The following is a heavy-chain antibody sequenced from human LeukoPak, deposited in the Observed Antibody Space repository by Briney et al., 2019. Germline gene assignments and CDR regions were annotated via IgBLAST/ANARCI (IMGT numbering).Heavy chain of an antibody. CDR3: ARSRREYTYGKHDY. CDR2: IGSSGSYI. V-gene: IGHV3-21*01. Sequence: PGGSLRLSCAASGFTFSDYSMNWVRQAPGKGLECVSSIGSSGSYIYYADSVKGRFTISRDNAKNSLCLQMNSLRAEDTAVYSCARSRREYTYGKHDYWGQGTLVTVSS. D-gene: IGHD5-18*01. J-gene: IGHJ4*02. CDR1: GFTFSDYS.